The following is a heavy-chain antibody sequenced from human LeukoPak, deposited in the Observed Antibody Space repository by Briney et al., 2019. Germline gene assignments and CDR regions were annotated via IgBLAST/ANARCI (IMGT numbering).Heavy chain of an antibody. J-gene: IGHJ4*02. CDR2: INPDSGGT. CDR3: ARHTSTYLDQ. V-gene: IGHV1-2*02. D-gene: IGHD2-2*01. CDR1: GYTFTGHH. Sequence: GASVKVSCKASGYTFTGHHFHWVRQAPGQGLEWMGWINPDSGGTRYAQKFQGRVTMTRDTSTSTAYMGLSRLGSDDTAVYFCARHTSTYLDQWGQGALVTVSS.